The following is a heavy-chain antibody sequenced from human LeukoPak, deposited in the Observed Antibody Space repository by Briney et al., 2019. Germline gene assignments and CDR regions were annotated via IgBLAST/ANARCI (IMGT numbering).Heavy chain of an antibody. Sequence: GGSLRLSCAASGFTFSSYWMHWVRQAPGKGLVWVSRINSDGSSTSYADSVKGRFTISRDNAKNTLYLQMNSLRAEDTAVYHCAREEVSYGDRYYFDYWGQGTLVTVSS. D-gene: IGHD4-17*01. CDR2: INSDGSST. CDR1: GFTFSSYW. J-gene: IGHJ4*02. V-gene: IGHV3-74*01. CDR3: AREEVSYGDRYYFDY.